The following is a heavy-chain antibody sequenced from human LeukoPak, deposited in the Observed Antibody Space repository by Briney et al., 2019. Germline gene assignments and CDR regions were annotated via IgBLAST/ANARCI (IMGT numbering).Heavy chain of an antibody. Sequence: SETLSLTCTVSGVSISNYIWSWIRQSPGGDLEWIGYVEYTGSTNYNPSLKNRVTISRDRSKNHFSLKLTSVTAADTAVYFCARSLPVSLGWMYYFDQWGQGTRVTVSS. CDR2: VEYTGST. CDR1: GVSISNYI. CDR3: ARSLPVSLGWMYYFDQ. J-gene: IGHJ4*02. D-gene: IGHD7-27*01. V-gene: IGHV4-59*01.